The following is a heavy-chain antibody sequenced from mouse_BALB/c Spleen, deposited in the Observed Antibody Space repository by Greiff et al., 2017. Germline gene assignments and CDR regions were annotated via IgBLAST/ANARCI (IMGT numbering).Heavy chain of an antibody. Sequence: EVNLVESGGGLVKPGGSRKLSCAASGFTFSSFGMHWVRQAPEKGLEWVAYISSGSSTIYYADTVKGRFTISRDNPKNTLFLQMTSLRSEDTAMYYCARSDYYGSSYGWYFDVWGAGTTVTVSS. D-gene: IGHD1-1*01. V-gene: IGHV5-17*02. J-gene: IGHJ1*01. CDR3: ARSDYYGSSYGWYFDV. CDR1: GFTFSSFG. CDR2: ISSGSSTI.